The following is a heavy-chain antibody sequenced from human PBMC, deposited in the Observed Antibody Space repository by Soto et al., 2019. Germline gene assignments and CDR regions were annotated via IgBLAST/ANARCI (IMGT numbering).Heavy chain of an antibody. D-gene: IGHD3-3*01. J-gene: IGHJ5*02. CDR2: IYWDDDK. V-gene: IGHV2-5*02. CDR3: AHKRGYYDFWSGYAP. CDR1: GFSLSTSGVG. Sequence: QITLKESGPTLVKPTQTLTLTCTFSGFSLSTSGVGVGWIRQPPGKALEWLALIYWDDDKRYSPSLKSRLTITKDTAKSQVVLTMTNMDPVDTATYYCAHKRGYYDFWSGYAPWGQGTLVTVSS.